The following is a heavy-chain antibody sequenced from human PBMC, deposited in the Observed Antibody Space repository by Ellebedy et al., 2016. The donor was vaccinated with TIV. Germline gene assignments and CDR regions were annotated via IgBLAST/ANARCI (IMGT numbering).Heavy chain of an antibody. D-gene: IGHD3-10*01. V-gene: IGHV1-8*01. Sequence: AASVKVSCKASGYTFTSYDINWVRQATGQGLEWMGWMNPNSGNTGYAQKFQGRVTMTRNTSISTAYMELSSLRSEDTAVYYCASALKSGAGSSYGMDVWGQGTTVTVSS. CDR1: GYTFTSYD. J-gene: IGHJ6*02. CDR3: ASALKSGAGSSYGMDV. CDR2: MNPNSGNT.